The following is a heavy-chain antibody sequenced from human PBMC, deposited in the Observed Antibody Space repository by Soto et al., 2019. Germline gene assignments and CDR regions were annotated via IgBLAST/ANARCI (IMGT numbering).Heavy chain of an antibody. CDR1: GASVGSGGYY. Sequence: NPSETLSLTCTVSGASVGSGGYYWSWIRQVPGKGLEWIGYIKYSGTTHYSPSLKSRVNISFDKSKNQVSLNLRFVTGADTAVYFCARDVRDTGYSYWFDPWGQGILVTVSS. J-gene: IGHJ5*02. V-gene: IGHV4-31*03. D-gene: IGHD3-9*01. CDR3: ARDVRDTGYSYWFDP. CDR2: IKYSGTT.